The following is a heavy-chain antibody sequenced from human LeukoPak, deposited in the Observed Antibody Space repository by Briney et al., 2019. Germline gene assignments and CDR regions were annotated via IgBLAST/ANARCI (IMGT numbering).Heavy chain of an antibody. Sequence: GESLKISCKGSGYNFSAYWIGWVRQIPGKGLEWMGIVYPGDSDTRYSPSFQGQVTISVDKSISTAYLQWSGLKASDRAIYYCARRGPRSGSSGYRYFDLWGRGTLVTVSS. CDR3: ARRGPRSGSSGYRYFDL. J-gene: IGHJ2*01. D-gene: IGHD1-26*01. CDR2: VYPGDSDT. V-gene: IGHV5-51*01. CDR1: GYNFSAYW.